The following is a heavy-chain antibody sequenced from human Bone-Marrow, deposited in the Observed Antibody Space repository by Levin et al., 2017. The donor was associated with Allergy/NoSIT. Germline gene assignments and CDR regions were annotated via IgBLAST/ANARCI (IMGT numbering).Heavy chain of an antibody. CDR1: GGSFSGYY. Sequence: SQTLSLTCAVYGGSFSGYYWSWIRQPPGKGLEWIGEINHSGSTNYNPSLKSRVTISVDTSKNQFSLKLSSVTAADTAVYYCARAGGSSRGRANGRVLGAFDYWGQGTLVTVSS. J-gene: IGHJ4*02. V-gene: IGHV4-34*01. CDR2: INHSGST. CDR3: ARAGGSSRGRANGRVLGAFDY. D-gene: IGHD6-13*01.